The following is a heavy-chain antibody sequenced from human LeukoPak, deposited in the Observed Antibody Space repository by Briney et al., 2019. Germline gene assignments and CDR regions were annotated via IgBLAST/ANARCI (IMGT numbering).Heavy chain of an antibody. CDR1: GGSFSGYY. J-gene: IGHJ4*02. CDR3: ARGLRYQTDKGPFDY. Sequence: SETLSLTCAVYGGSFSGYYWSWIRQPPGKGLEWIGEINHSGSTNYSPSLKSRVTISVDTSKNQFSLKLSSVTAADTAVYYCARGLRYQTDKGPFDYWGQGTLVTVSS. D-gene: IGHD5/OR15-5a*01. V-gene: IGHV4-34*01. CDR2: INHSGST.